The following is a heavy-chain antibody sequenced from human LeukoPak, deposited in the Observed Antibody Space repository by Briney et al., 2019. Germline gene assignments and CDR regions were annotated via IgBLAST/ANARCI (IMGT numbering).Heavy chain of an antibody. CDR2: IRYDGSNK. D-gene: IGHD3-22*01. J-gene: IGHJ4*02. CDR3: ARDPTGYYDSSGYYYPFDY. Sequence: PGGSLRLSCAASGFTFSSYGMHWVRQAPGKGLEWVAFIRYDGSNKYYADSVKGRFTISRDNSKNTLYLQMNSLRAEDTAVYYCARDPTGYYDSSGYYYPFDYWGQGTLVTVSS. V-gene: IGHV3-30*02. CDR1: GFTFSSYG.